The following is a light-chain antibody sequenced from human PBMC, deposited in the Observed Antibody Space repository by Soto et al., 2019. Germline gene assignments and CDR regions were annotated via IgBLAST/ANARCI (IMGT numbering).Light chain of an antibody. CDR1: RYVDRSY. V-gene: IGKV3-20*01. J-gene: IGKJ1*01. Sequence: ENVLTQSPASLSVFPGERATLSCRASRYVDRSYIAWYQQKPGQAPRLVIYAGSSRATGIPDRFSGSASGTDFTLTISRLEPEDFAGYYCQQYGSSRTFGQGTRVEMK. CDR2: AGS. CDR3: QQYGSSRT.